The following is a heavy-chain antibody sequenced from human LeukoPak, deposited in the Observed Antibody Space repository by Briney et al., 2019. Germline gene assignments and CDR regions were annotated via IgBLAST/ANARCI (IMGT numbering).Heavy chain of an antibody. D-gene: IGHD6-19*01. V-gene: IGHV4-59*11. CDR3: ARAAGRKSSSGYFDY. CDR2: IYYSGST. Sequence: PSETQSLTCTVSGGSISSHYWSWIRQPPGKGLEWIGYIYYSGSTNYNPSLKSRVTISVDTSKNQFSLKLSSVTAADTAVYHCARAAGRKSSSGYFDYWGQGTLVTVSS. CDR1: GGSISSHY. J-gene: IGHJ4*02.